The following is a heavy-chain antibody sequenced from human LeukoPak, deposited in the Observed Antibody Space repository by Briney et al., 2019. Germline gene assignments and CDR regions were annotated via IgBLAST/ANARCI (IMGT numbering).Heavy chain of an antibody. D-gene: IGHD3-10*01. CDR2: ISSSSSYM. V-gene: IGHV3-21*01. CDR1: GFTFSDYS. CDR3: ARRNLRSGSSPGFDP. Sequence: PGRSLRLSCAASGFTFSDYSMNWVRQAPGEGLEWVSSISSSSSYMYYADSVKGRFTFSRDNAKNSLYLQMNSLRAEDTAVYYCARRNLRSGSSPGFDPWGQGTLVTVSS. J-gene: IGHJ5*02.